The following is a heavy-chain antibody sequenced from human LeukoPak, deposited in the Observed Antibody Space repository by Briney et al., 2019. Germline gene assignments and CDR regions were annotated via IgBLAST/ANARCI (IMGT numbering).Heavy chain of an antibody. CDR1: GYTFTSYA. D-gene: IGHD6-19*01. Sequence: ASVKVSCKASGYTFTSYAMNWVRQAPGQGLEWMGWINTNTGNPTYSQGFTGRFVFSLDTSVSTAYLQISSLKAEDTAVYYCARVGLYSSGWYHEEAYYFDYWGQGTLVTVSS. CDR3: ARVGLYSSGWYHEEAYYFDY. CDR2: INTNTGNP. V-gene: IGHV7-4-1*02. J-gene: IGHJ4*02.